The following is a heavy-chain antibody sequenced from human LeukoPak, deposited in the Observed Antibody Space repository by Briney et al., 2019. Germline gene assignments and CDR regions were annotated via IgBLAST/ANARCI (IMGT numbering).Heavy chain of an antibody. CDR1: GYTFTSYD. J-gene: IGHJ3*02. V-gene: IGHV1-8*03. CDR2: MNPNSGNT. CDR3: AVTLTMFGVVIGIDAFDI. D-gene: IGHD3-3*01. Sequence: GASVKVSCKASGYTFTSYDINWVRQATGQGLEWMGWMNPNSGNTGYAQKFQGRVTITRNTSISTAYMELSSLRSEDTAVYCCAVTLTMFGVVIGIDAFDIWGQGTMVTVSS.